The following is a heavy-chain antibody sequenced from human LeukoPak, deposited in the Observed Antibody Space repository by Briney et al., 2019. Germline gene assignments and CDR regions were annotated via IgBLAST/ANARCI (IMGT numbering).Heavy chain of an antibody. J-gene: IGHJ1*01. D-gene: IGHD3-3*01. CDR2: IWYDGSKT. CDR3: AKVYDFWSGYYFFQH. Sequence: GGSLRLSCAASGFTFSSYWMSWVRQAPGKGLEWVAAIWYDGSKTSYTDSVKGRFTISRDNSKNTLYLQMNSLRAEDTAVYYCAKVYDFWSGYYFFQHWGQGTLVTVSS. V-gene: IGHV3-33*06. CDR1: GFTFSSYW.